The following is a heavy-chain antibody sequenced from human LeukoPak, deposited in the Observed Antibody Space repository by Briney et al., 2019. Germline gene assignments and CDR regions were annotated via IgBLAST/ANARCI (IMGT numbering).Heavy chain of an antibody. CDR1: GFTFSSYG. CDR2: IRYDGSNK. V-gene: IGHV3-30*02. CDR3: AKDGDYYDSSGYDD. Sequence: GGSLRLSCAASGFTFSSYGMHWVRQAPGKGLEWVAFIRYDGSNKYYADSVKGRFTISRDNSKNTLYLQMNSLRAEDTAVYYCAKDGDYYDSSGYDDWGQGTLVTVSS. D-gene: IGHD3-22*01. J-gene: IGHJ4*02.